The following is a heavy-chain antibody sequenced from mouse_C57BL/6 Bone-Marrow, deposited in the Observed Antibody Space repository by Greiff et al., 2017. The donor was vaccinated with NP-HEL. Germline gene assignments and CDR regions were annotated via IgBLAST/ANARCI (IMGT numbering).Heavy chain of an antibody. V-gene: IGHV14-4*01. CDR3: TTNYGSAMDY. CDR1: GFNIKDDY. CDR2: IDPENGDT. Sequence: EVQLVESGAELVRPGASVKLSCTASGFNIKDDYMHWVKQRPEQGLEWIGWIDPENGDTEYASKFQGKATITADTSSNTADLQLSSLTSEDTAVYYCTTNYGSAMDYWGQGTSVTVSS. D-gene: IGHD1-1*01. J-gene: IGHJ4*01.